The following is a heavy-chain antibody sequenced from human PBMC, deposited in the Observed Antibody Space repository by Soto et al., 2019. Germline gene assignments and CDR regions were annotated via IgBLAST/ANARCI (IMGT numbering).Heavy chain of an antibody. D-gene: IGHD2-15*01. V-gene: IGHV1-3*01. CDR3: ARGLIDCSGGSCYSLYYGMDV. J-gene: IGHJ6*02. Sequence: ASVKVSCKASGYTFTSYAMHWVRQAPGQRLEWMGWINAGNGNTKYSQKFQGRVTITRDTSASTAYMELSSLRSEDTAVYYCARGLIDCSGGSCYSLYYGMDVWGQGTTVTVS. CDR1: GYTFTSYA. CDR2: INAGNGNT.